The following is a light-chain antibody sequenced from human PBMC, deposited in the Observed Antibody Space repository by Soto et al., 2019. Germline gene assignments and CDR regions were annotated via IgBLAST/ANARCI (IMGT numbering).Light chain of an antibody. CDR2: GAS. J-gene: IGKJ5*01. Sequence: EIVMTQSPATLSVSPGERATLSFSASQSVSSNLAWYQQKPGQAPRLLIYGASTRATGIPARFSGSGSGTEFTLTISSLQSEDFAVYYCQHYVSPPITFGQGTRLEI. CDR3: QHYVSPPIT. CDR1: QSVSSN. V-gene: IGKV3-15*01.